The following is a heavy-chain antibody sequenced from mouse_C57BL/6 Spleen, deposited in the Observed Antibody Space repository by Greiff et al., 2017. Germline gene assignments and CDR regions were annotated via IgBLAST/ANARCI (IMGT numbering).Heavy chain of an antibody. CDR2: ISSGGDYI. CDR3: TRDYYGIFYYAMDY. CDR1: GFTFSSYA. V-gene: IGHV5-9-1*02. D-gene: IGHD1-1*01. J-gene: IGHJ4*01. Sequence: EVQGVESGEGLVKPGGSLKLSCAASGFTFSSYAMSWVRQTPEKRLEWVAYISSGGDYIYYADTVKGRFTISRDNARNTLYLQMSSLKSEDTAMYYCTRDYYGIFYYAMDYWGQGTSVTVSS.